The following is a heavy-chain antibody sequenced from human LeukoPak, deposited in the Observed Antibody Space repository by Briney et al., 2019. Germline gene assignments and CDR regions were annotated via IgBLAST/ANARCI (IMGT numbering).Heavy chain of an antibody. J-gene: IGHJ6*03. CDR2: IYYSAST. CDR3: ASGSDDYVWGSYRPPPYYYYCYMDF. V-gene: IGHV4-39*01. D-gene: IGHD3-16*02. CDR1: GGFISSSSYY. Sequence: SETLSLTCTVSGGFISSSSYYWGWIRQPPGKGLEWIGSIYYSASTYYHPSLKSRVTISVDTSKNQFSLKLSSVTAADTAVYYCASGSDDYVWGSYRPPPYYYYCYMDFWGKGTTVTISS.